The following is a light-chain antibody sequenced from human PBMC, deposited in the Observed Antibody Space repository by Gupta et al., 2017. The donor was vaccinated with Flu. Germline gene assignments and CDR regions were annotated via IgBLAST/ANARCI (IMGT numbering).Light chain of an antibody. CDR3: CSYAGSSTRWV. J-gene: IGLJ3*02. Sequence: QSALTQPDSVSGSPGQSITISCTGTSSDVGSYNLVSWYQQHPGKAPKLMIYEGSKRPSGVSNRFSGSKSGNTASLTISGLQAEDEADYYCCSYAGSSTRWVFGGGTKLTVL. CDR1: SSDVGSYNL. CDR2: EGS. V-gene: IGLV2-23*01.